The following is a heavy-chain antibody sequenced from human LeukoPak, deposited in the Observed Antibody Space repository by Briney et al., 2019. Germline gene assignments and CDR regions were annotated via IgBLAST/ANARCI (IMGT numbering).Heavy chain of an antibody. D-gene: IGHD2/OR15-2a*01. V-gene: IGHV3-9*01. Sequence: GGSLRLSCAASGFSFDDYAMHWVRQAPGKGLEWVSGISWNIGGIDYADSVKGRFTISRDNAKNSLYLQMNSLRTEDTALYYCAKGSISWYFDLWGRGTQVTVSS. CDR2: ISWNIGGI. CDR1: GFSFDDYA. CDR3: AKGSISWYFDL. J-gene: IGHJ2*01.